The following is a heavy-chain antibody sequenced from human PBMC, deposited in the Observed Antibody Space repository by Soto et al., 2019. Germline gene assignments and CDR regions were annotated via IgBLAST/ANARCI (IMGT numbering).Heavy chain of an antibody. D-gene: IGHD3-22*01. Sequence: EVQLEESGGGFVQPGGSPRLSCAASGFSFSTYSMNWVRQAPGKGLEWVSYIGSSSTTIYYADSVKGRFTISRDNAKNSLYLQMNSLRDEDTAVYYCARDQYYYDSSGYSPFDYWGQGTLVTVSS. CDR1: GFSFSTYS. CDR2: IGSSSTTI. J-gene: IGHJ4*02. CDR3: ARDQYYYDSSGYSPFDY. V-gene: IGHV3-48*02.